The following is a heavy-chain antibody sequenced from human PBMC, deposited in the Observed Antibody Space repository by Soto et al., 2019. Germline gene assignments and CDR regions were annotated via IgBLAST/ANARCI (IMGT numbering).Heavy chain of an antibody. CDR3: AREPTTSSFDL. V-gene: IGHV3-21*01. D-gene: IGHD4-17*01. Sequence: EVQLVESGGGLVKPGGSLRLSCAASGFTFSSYSMNWVRQAPGKGLEWVSSISSSSSYIYYADSVKGRFTISRDIAKNSLYLHRNSLRAEDTAVYYCAREPTTSSFDLWGHGTMVTVSS. CDR1: GFTFSSYS. J-gene: IGHJ2*01. CDR2: ISSSSSYI.